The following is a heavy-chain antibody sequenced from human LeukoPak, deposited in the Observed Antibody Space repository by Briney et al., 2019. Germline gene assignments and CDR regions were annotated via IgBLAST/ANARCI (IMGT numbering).Heavy chain of an antibody. J-gene: IGHJ5*02. CDR2: MNPNSGNT. Sequence: ASVKVSCKASGYTLTSYGISWVRQATGQGLEWMGWMNPNSGNTGYAQKFQGRVTITRNTSISTAYMELSSLRSEDTAVYYCARAWKAGYCSSTSCYIGFDPWGQGTLVTVSS. CDR3: ARAWKAGYCSSTSCYIGFDP. D-gene: IGHD2-2*02. V-gene: IGHV1-8*01. CDR1: GYTLTSYG.